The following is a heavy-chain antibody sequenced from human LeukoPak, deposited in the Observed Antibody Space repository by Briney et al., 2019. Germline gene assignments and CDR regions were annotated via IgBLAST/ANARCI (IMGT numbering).Heavy chain of an antibody. J-gene: IGHJ4*02. V-gene: IGHV4-34*01. CDR3: ARFVAVAGSPFDY. D-gene: IGHD6-19*01. Sequence: PSETLSLTCAVYGGSFSGYYWSWILQPPGKGLEWIGEINHSGSTNYNPSLKSRVTISVDTSKNQFSLKLSSVTAADTAVYYCARFVAVAGSPFDYWGQGTLVTVSS. CDR2: INHSGST. CDR1: GGSFSGYY.